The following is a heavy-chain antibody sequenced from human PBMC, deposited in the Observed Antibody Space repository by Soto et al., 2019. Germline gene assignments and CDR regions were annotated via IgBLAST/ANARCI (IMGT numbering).Heavy chain of an antibody. CDR3: ARVAAYYDFWSGYYLEGRHGMDV. V-gene: IGHV1-3*01. J-gene: IGHJ6*02. Sequence: QVQLVQSGAEVKKPGASVKVSCKASGYTFTSYAMHWVRQAPGQRLEWLGWINAGNGNKKYSQKFQGRVTITRDTSASTAYMDLSSLRSEDTAVYYCARVAAYYDFWSGYYLEGRHGMDVWGQGTTVTVSS. D-gene: IGHD3-3*01. CDR1: GYTFTSYA. CDR2: INAGNGNK.